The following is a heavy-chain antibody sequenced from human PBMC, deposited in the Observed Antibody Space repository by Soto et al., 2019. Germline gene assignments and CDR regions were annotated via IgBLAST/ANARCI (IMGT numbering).Heavy chain of an antibody. CDR1: GGSFHGYS. D-gene: IGHD3-16*01. CDR3: ARALLGFSYGYGGYFDP. CDR2: ISYRGST. Sequence: SETLSLTCNVSGGSFHGYSWSWFRQTSGKGLEWIGDISYRGSTSYSPSLKSRLLISLDTSNNQFSLKVASVTPADTAVYYCARALLGFSYGYGGYFDPWGPGTLVTVSS. J-gene: IGHJ4*02. V-gene: IGHV4-34*01.